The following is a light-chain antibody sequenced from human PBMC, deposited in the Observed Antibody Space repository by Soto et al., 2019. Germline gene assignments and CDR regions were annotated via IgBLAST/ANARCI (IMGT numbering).Light chain of an antibody. J-gene: IGLJ2*01. V-gene: IGLV1-47*01. CDR3: GGWDDSLSAPV. CDR1: SSNIGSNY. CDR2: RNN. Sequence: QSVLTQPPSASGTPGQRVNISCSGSSSNIGSNYVYWYRQFPGTAPKLLIQRNNQRPSGVPARFSGSKSGTSASLAISGLRSEDEADYYCGGWDDSLSAPVFGGGTKPTVL.